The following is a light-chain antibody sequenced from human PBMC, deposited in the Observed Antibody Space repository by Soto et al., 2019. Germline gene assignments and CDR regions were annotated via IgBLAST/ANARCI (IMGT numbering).Light chain of an antibody. CDR3: QSYDSGFSGLV. V-gene: IGLV1-40*02. J-gene: IGLJ3*02. CDR2: GNK. CDR1: RSNIGAGYD. Sequence: QSVLTQPPSVSGVPGQKITISCTGSRSNIGAGYDVHWYQQFRGTAPKLLIYGNKNRPSGVPDRFPGSKSGTSASLAITGLQAEDEADYFCQSYDSGFSGLVFGGGTKLTVL.